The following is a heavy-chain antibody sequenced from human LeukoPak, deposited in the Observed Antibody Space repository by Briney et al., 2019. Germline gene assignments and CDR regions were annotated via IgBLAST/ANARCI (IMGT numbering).Heavy chain of an antibody. V-gene: IGHV4-59*01. J-gene: IGHJ4*02. Sequence: SETLSLTCTVSGGSISPYYWSWIRQPPGKGLEWIGYIYYSGSTNYSPSLKSRVTISVDTSKNQFSLKLSSVTAADTAVYYCARSRFRVPIDYWGQGTLVTVSS. CDR3: ARSRFRVPIDY. D-gene: IGHD3-3*01. CDR1: GGSISPYY. CDR2: IYYSGST.